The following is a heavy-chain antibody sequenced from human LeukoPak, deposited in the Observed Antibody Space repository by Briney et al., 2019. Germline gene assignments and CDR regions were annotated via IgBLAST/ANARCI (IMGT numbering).Heavy chain of an antibody. D-gene: IGHD6-19*01. J-gene: IGHJ6*03. Sequence: SETLSLTCAVYGGSFSGYYWSWIRQPPGKGLEWIGEINHSGSTNYNPSLKSRVTISVDTSKNQLSLKLSSVTSADTAVYYCARSSSGWYFSYYYYHMDVWGKGTTVTISS. CDR1: GGSFSGYY. CDR3: ARSSSGWYFSYYYYHMDV. V-gene: IGHV4-34*01. CDR2: INHSGST.